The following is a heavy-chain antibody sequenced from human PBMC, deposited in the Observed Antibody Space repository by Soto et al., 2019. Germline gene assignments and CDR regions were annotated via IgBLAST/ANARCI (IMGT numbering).Heavy chain of an antibody. D-gene: IGHD3-9*01. V-gene: IGHV3-23*04. CDR2: ISGSGGST. Sequence: EVQLVESGGGLVQPGGSLRLSCAASGFTFSSYSMNWVRQAPGKGLEWVSAISGSGGSTYYADSVKGRFTISRDNSKNTLYLQMNSLRAEDTAVYYCAKDQYYDILTGYYSPFDYWGQGTLVTVSS. CDR3: AKDQYYDILTGYYSPFDY. J-gene: IGHJ4*02. CDR1: GFTFSSYS.